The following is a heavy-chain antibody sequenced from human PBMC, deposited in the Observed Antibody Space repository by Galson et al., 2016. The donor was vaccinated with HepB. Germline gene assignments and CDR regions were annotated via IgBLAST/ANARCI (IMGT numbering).Heavy chain of an antibody. D-gene: IGHD1-1*01. CDR1: GVIFSDHA. CDR3: GKGGTGIAVPVDL. J-gene: IGHJ5*02. Sequence: SLRLSCAISGVIFSDHAMHWVRQAPGQGLEWVAVTSSDGSNDYYVDSVKGRFAISRDNSKNTLYLEMNSLRGEDTAVYYCGKGGTGIAVPVDLWCQGTLVTVSS. V-gene: IGHV3-30*18. CDR2: TSSDGSND.